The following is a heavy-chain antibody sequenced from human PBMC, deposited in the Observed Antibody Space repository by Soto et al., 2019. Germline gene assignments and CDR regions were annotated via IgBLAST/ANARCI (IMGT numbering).Heavy chain of an antibody. CDR3: ARARYCSGGSCFKRGFDY. J-gene: IGHJ4*02. V-gene: IGHV1-69*12. D-gene: IGHD2-15*01. Sequence: QVQLVQSGAEVKKPGSSVKVSCKASGGTFSSYAISWVRQAPGQGLEWMGGIIPIFGTANYAQKFQGRVTIPADESPSTAYMELSSLRSEDTAVYYCARARYCSGGSCFKRGFDYWGQGTLVTVSS. CDR1: GGTFSSYA. CDR2: IIPIFGTA.